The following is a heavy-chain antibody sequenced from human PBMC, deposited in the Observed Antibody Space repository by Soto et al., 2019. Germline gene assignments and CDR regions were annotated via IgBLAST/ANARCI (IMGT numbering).Heavy chain of an antibody. CDR2: IYYKGST. J-gene: IGHJ4*01. V-gene: IGHV4-39*01. CDR3: ARSTIAPHLFMYPFDA. CDR1: GGSISGNNQY. Sequence: SETLSLTCSVSGGSISGNNQYWGWIRQAPGQELEWIASIYYKGSTYERPSLKSRVTISIDTSQNQFSLTLNSVTAADTGVYYCARSTIAPHLFMYPFDAWGQGTLVTVAS. D-gene: IGHD6-6*01.